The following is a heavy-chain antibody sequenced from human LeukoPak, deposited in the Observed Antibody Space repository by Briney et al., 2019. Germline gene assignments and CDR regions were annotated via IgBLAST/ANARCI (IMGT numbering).Heavy chain of an antibody. CDR3: ASVNCSSTSCYGSYFDY. D-gene: IGHD2-2*01. J-gene: IGHJ4*02. Sequence: SETLSLTCAVYGGSFSGYYWSWIRQPPGKGLEWIGEINHSGSTNYNPSLKSRVTISVDTSKNQFSLKLSSVTAADTAVYYCASVNCSSTSCYGSYFDYWGQGTLVTVSS. V-gene: IGHV4-34*01. CDR1: GGSFSGYY. CDR2: INHSGST.